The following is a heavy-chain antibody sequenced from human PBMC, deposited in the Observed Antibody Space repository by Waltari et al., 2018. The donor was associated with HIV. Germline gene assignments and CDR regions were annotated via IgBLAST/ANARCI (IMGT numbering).Heavy chain of an antibody. CDR3: TKGRRGALFGDE. CDR1: GYSLIDFD. Sequence: VQLVQSGAQIKKPRASVRVSCKASGYSLIDFDINWVRRPPGRGLEWVGWMNPDNGDAGYGHKFKGRFSLTRDTSTDTAYMDVTNLKSEDTAIYYCTKGRRGALFGDEWGQGTLVTVSS. CDR2: MNPDNGDA. D-gene: IGHD3-3*01. J-gene: IGHJ4*02. V-gene: IGHV1-8*02.